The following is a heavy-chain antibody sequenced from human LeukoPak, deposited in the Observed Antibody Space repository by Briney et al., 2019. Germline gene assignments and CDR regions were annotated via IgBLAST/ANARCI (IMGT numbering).Heavy chain of an antibody. V-gene: IGHV3-66*01. CDR1: RFTVSGNC. CDR2: ICNDGRT. D-gene: IGHD1-26*01. CDR3: ATEENNWEWFDP. Sequence: GGSLRLSCAVSRFTVSGNCMSWVRQAPGKGLEWVSLICNDGRTFYSDSVKGRFTISRDSSESTVYLQMNSLRVEDTAVYYCATEENNWEWFDPWGQGTLVTVSS. J-gene: IGHJ5*02.